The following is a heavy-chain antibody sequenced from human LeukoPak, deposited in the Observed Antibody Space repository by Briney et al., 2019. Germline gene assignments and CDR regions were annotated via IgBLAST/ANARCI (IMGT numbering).Heavy chain of an antibody. D-gene: IGHD6-13*01. J-gene: IGHJ4*02. CDR2: IIPIFGTA. CDR3: ARVTTPAIAAAGRGFSRVFDY. Sequence: GASVKVSCKASGGTFSSYAISWVRQAPGQGLEWMGGIIPIFGTANYAQKFQGRVTITADESTSTAYMELSSLRSEDTAVYYCARVTTPAIAAAGRGFSRVFDYWGQGTLVTVSS. CDR1: GGTFSSYA. V-gene: IGHV1-69*13.